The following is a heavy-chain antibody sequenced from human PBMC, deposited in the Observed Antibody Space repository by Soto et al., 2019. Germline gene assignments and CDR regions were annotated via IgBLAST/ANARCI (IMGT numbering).Heavy chain of an antibody. Sequence: QVQLKESGPGLVTPWGTLSLTCAVSGDSVSNGNWWCWVRQPPGRGLEWVGEIHQSGDTNYNPSLKSRVAVSADRSNIQDSLRLNSVTAADTAMYYCATRTSVFGIVSFYWGQGILVTVSS. CDR3: ATRTSVFGIVSFY. CDR1: GDSVSNGNW. D-gene: IGHD3-16*01. J-gene: IGHJ4*02. CDR2: IHQSGDT. V-gene: IGHV4-4*02.